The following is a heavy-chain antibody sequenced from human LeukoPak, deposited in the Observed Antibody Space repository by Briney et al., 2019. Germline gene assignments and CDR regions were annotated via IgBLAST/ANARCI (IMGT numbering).Heavy chain of an antibody. Sequence: PSETLSLTCAVYGGSFSGYYWSWIRQPPGKGLEWIGEINHSGSTNYNPSLKSRVTISVDTSKNRFSLKLSPVTAADTAVYYCARGVKGFGELFPHDYWGQGTLVTVSS. V-gene: IGHV4-34*01. CDR3: ARGVKGFGELFPHDY. CDR1: GGSFSGYY. D-gene: IGHD3-10*01. J-gene: IGHJ4*02. CDR2: INHSGST.